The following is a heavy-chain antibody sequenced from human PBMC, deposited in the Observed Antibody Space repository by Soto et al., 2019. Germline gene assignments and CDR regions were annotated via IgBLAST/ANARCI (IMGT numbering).Heavy chain of an antibody. Sequence: GESLKISCKGSGYSFTSYWIGWVRQMPGKGLEWMGIIYPGDSDTRYSPSFQGQVTISADKSISTAYLQWSSLKASDTAMYYCAIAPLPPIAAAGILPPWGQGTLVTVSS. J-gene: IGHJ5*02. D-gene: IGHD6-13*01. CDR1: GYSFTSYW. V-gene: IGHV5-51*01. CDR2: IYPGDSDT. CDR3: AIAPLPPIAAAGILPP.